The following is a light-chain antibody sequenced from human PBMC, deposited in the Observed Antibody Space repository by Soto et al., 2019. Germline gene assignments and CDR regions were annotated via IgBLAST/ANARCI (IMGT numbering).Light chain of an antibody. CDR1: SSNIGAGYD. J-gene: IGLJ2*01. V-gene: IGLV1-40*01. CDR3: QSYDSGLSGYVV. Sequence: QSVLTQPPSVSGAPGQRVTISCTGSSSNIGAGYDVHWYQQLPGTAPKLLIYGNSNRPSEVPDRFSGAKSGTSASLAITGLQAEDEADYYCQSYDSGLSGYVVFGGGTKLTVL. CDR2: GNS.